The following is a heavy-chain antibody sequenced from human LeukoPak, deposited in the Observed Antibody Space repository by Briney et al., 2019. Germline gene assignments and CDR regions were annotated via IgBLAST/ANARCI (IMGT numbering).Heavy chain of an antibody. Sequence: GGSLRLSCATSGSTFSSYAMSWVRQAPGKGLEWVSAISGSGSSTYYADSVKGRFTISRDNSKNTLYLQMNSLRAEDTAVYYCAKHLGGSMTTVVHWGQGTLVTVSS. V-gene: IGHV3-23*01. CDR1: GSTFSSYA. J-gene: IGHJ4*02. D-gene: IGHD4-23*01. CDR3: AKHLGGSMTTVVH. CDR2: ISGSGSST.